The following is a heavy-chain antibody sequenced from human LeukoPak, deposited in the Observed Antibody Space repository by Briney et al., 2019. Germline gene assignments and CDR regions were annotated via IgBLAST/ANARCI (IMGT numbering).Heavy chain of an antibody. Sequence: PGGSLRLSCAAPGFTFSSYSMNWVRQAPGKGLEWVSYISSSSSTIYYADSVKGRFTISRDNAKNTLYLQMNSLRAEDTAVYYCAKSKGIAAARPFDYWGQGTLVTVSS. CDR1: GFTFSSYS. CDR3: AKSKGIAAARPFDY. D-gene: IGHD6-13*01. CDR2: ISSSSSTI. V-gene: IGHV3-48*04. J-gene: IGHJ4*02.